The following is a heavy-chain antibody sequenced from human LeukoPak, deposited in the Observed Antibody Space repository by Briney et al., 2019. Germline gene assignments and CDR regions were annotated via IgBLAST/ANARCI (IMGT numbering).Heavy chain of an antibody. J-gene: IGHJ3*02. Sequence: PGGSLRLSCAASGFTFSSYSMNWVRRAPGKGLEWVSLISWDGGTTYYVDSVKGRFTISRDNSKNSLYLQMNSLRVEDTALYYCATLALGDDYNNDAFDIWGQGTMVTVSS. CDR2: ISWDGGTT. D-gene: IGHD5-24*01. CDR3: ATLALGDDYNNDAFDI. CDR1: GFTFSSYS. V-gene: IGHV3-43D*03.